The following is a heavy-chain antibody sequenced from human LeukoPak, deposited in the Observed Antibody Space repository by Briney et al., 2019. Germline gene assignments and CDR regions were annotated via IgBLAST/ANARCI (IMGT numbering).Heavy chain of an antibody. CDR2: ISTTGSTM. D-gene: IGHD2-2*01. CDR1: GFTFSTYS. CDR3: ARELWSTSPPFDS. V-gene: IGHV3-48*04. Sequence: GGSLRLSCAASGFTFSTYSMNWVRQAPGKGLEWVSYISTTGSTMYYVDSVKSRFTISRDNARNSLYLQMNSLTAEDTAVYYCARELWSTSPPFDSWGQGTLVIVSS. J-gene: IGHJ4*02.